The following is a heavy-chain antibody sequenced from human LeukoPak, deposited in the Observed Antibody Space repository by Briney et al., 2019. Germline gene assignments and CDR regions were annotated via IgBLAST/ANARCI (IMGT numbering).Heavy chain of an antibody. V-gene: IGHV3-7*01. CDR1: GFTFSSYW. Sequence: GGSLRLSCAASGFTFSSYWMSWVRQAPGKGLEWVANIKQDGSEKYYADSVKGRFTISRDNSKNTLYLQMNSLRAEDTAVYYCARESYSSGSERYYYFDYWGQGTLVTVSS. CDR2: IKQDGSEK. D-gene: IGHD6-19*01. J-gene: IGHJ4*02. CDR3: ARESYSSGSERYYYFDY.